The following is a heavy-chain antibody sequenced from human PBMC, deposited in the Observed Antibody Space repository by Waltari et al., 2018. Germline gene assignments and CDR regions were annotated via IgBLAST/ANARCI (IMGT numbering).Heavy chain of an antibody. CDR1: GGSISSSSYY. J-gene: IGHJ4*02. D-gene: IGHD6-13*01. V-gene: IGHV4-39*01. CDR2: IYYSGST. CDR3: ARRVGKPTIWHPGIAAPTWYFDY. Sequence: QLQLQESGPGLVKPSETLSPPCTVSGGSISSSSYYWGWVRQPPGKGLEWIGSIYYSGSTYYNPSLKSRVTISVDTSKNQFSLKLSSVTAADTAVYYCARRVGKPTIWHPGIAAPTWYFDYWGQGTLVTVSS.